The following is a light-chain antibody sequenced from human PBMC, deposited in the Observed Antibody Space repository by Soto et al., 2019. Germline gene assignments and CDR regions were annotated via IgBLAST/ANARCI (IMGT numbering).Light chain of an antibody. J-gene: IGLJ3*02. CDR3: SSYTRANTRV. CDR2: EVN. Sequence: QSALTQPASVSGSPGQSITISCTGTSRDVGGYDYVSWYQHHPGKAPKLMIYEVNNRPSGVSDRFSGSKSGNTASLTISGLKAEDEADYFCSSYTRANTRVFGGGTKLTVL. V-gene: IGLV2-14*01. CDR1: SRDVGGYDY.